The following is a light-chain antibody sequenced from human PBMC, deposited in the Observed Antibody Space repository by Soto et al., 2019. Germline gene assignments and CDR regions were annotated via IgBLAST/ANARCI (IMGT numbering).Light chain of an antibody. CDR2: EVS. V-gene: IGLV2-14*01. CDR3: SSYTTSSPYV. Sequence: QSVLTQPASVSGSPGQSITISCTGTSSDIGGYNYVSWYQQRPGKAPKLMIYEVSHRPSGVSNRFSGSKSGNTASLTISGLQVEDEADYYCSSYTTSSPYVFGSGTKVTVL. CDR1: SSDIGGYNY. J-gene: IGLJ1*01.